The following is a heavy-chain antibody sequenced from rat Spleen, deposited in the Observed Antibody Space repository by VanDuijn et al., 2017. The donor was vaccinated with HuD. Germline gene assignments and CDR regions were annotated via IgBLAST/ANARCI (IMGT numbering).Heavy chain of an antibody. CDR3: ASLMYTPDYLGVMDV. CDR1: GSIFSDYY. CDR2: ISYDGSST. D-gene: IGHD1-6*01. V-gene: IGHV5-29*01. Sequence: EVQLVESDGGLVQPGRSLKLSCAAPGSIFSDYYMAWVRQAPTKGLEWVARISYDGSSTYYRDSVKGRFTISRDNAKSTLYLQMDSLRSEDTATYYCASLMYTPDYLGVMDVWGQGASVAVSS. J-gene: IGHJ4*01.